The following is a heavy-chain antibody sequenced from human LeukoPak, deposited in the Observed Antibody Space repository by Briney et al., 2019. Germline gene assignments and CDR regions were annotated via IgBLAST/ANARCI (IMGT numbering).Heavy chain of an antibody. Sequence: GGSLRLSCAASGFTFSSYSMNWVRQAPGKGLEWVSSISSSSSYIYYADSVKGRFSISRDNAKNSLHLQMNSLRVEDTAVYYCAKVYSSGWYWYAFDIWGQGTMVTVSS. CDR1: GFTFSSYS. D-gene: IGHD6-19*01. CDR2: ISSSSSYI. CDR3: AKVYSSGWYWYAFDI. V-gene: IGHV3-21*01. J-gene: IGHJ3*02.